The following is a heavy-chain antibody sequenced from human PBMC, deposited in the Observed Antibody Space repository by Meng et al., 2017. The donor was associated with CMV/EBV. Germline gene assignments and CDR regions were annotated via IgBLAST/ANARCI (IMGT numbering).Heavy chain of an antibody. CDR3: ASDKQDTTATFDY. CDR1: GYTFTGYY. CDR2: INPNSGGT. V-gene: IGHV1-2*02. Sequence: ASVKVSCKASGYTFTGYYMHWVRQAPGQGLEWMGWINPNSGGTNYAQKFQGRVTMTRDTSISTAYMELSRLRSDDTAVYYCASDKQDTTATFDYWGQGTLVTVSS. J-gene: IGHJ4*02. D-gene: IGHD2-21*02.